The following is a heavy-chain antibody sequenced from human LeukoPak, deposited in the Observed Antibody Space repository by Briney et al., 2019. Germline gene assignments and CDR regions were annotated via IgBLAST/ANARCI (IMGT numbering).Heavy chain of an antibody. V-gene: IGHV3-30*03. Sequence: PGRSLRLSCTASGFTFSTYAMHWVRQAPGKGLEWVAVISYDGGNKLSADSVKGRFTISRDNSKNTLYLQINSLRAEDTAVYYCARGTTGGYSPSHWGQGTLVTVSS. CDR1: GFTFSTYA. CDR3: ARGTTGGYSPSH. J-gene: IGHJ4*02. CDR2: ISYDGGNK. D-gene: IGHD5-12*01.